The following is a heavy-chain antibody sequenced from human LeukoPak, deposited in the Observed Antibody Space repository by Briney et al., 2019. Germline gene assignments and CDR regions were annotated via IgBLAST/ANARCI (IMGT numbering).Heavy chain of an antibody. D-gene: IGHD2-15*01. CDR3: ARDSEDIVVVVAAPYYYYYMDV. CDR1: GYTFTSYG. CDR2: ISAYNGNT. J-gene: IGHJ6*03. V-gene: IGHV1-18*01. Sequence: GASVKVSCKASGYTFTSYGISWVRQAPGQGLEWMGWISAYNGNTNYAQKLQGRVTMTTDTSTSTAYMELRSLRSDDTAVYYCARDSEDIVVVVAAPYYYYYMDVWGKGTTVTVSS.